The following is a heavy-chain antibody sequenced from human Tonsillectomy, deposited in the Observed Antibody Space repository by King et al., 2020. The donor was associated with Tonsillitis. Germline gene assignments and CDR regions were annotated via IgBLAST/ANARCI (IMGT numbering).Heavy chain of an antibody. Sequence: VQLVKSGGGLVQPGGSLRLSCAASGFTFSSYSMNWVRQAPGKGLEWVSYISSSGININYADSVKGRFTISRDNAKNSLYLQMNSLRAEDTAVYYCARVSGVYQVATIADYYFEYWGQGTLVTVSS. CDR3: ARVSGVYQVATIADYYFEY. D-gene: IGHD5-12*01. CDR1: GFTFSSYS. J-gene: IGHJ4*02. V-gene: IGHV3-48*01. CDR2: ISSSGINI.